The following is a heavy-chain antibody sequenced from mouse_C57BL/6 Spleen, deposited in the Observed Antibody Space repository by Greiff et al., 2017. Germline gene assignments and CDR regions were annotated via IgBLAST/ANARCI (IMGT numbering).Heavy chain of an antibody. D-gene: IGHD1-1*01. CDR1: GFNIKDDY. Sequence: VQLQQSGAELVRPGASVKLSCTASGFNIKDDYMHWVKQRPEQGLEWIGWIDPENGDTEYASKFQGKATITADTSSNTAYLQLSSLTSADTAVYYCTSDYYGSSPHWYCDVWGTGTTVTVSS. CDR2: IDPENGDT. V-gene: IGHV14-4*01. CDR3: TSDYYGSSPHWYCDV. J-gene: IGHJ1*03.